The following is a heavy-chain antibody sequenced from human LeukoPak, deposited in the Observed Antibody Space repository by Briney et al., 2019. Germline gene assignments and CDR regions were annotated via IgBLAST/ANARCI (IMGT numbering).Heavy chain of an antibody. V-gene: IGHV4-31*03. D-gene: IGHD3-10*01. CDR3: VRYSYYYASGSQFDY. J-gene: IGHJ4*02. CDR1: GGSVSSGGYY. CDR2: IYYSGST. Sequence: SQTLSLTCTVSGGSVSSGGYYWSWIRQHPGKGLEWIGYIYYSGSTYYNPSLKSRVTISVDTSKNQFSLKLSSVTAADTAVYYCVRYSYYYASGSQFDYWGQGTLVTVSS.